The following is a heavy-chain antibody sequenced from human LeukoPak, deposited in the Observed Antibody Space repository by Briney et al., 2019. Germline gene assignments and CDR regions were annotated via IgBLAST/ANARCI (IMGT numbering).Heavy chain of an antibody. V-gene: IGHV4-34*01. J-gene: IGHJ3*02. CDR3: AIISSSGVKGGDACEI. D-gene: IGHD6-19*01. CDR2: INHSGST. CDR1: GGSFSGYY. Sequence: SETLSLTCAVYGGSFSGYYWSWIRQPPGKGLEWIGEINHSGSTNYNPSLKSRVTISVDTSKNQFSLKLSSVTAADTAVYYCAIISSSGVKGGDACEILGQRRMV.